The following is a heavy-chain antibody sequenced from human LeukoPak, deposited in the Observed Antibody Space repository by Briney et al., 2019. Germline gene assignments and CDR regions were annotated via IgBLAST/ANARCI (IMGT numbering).Heavy chain of an antibody. CDR2: INPDSGGT. J-gene: IGHJ4*02. V-gene: IGHV1-2*02. D-gene: IGHD3-22*01. Sequence: GASVKVSCKASGYTFTGYYMHWVRQAPGQGLEWMGWINPDSGGTNNAQKFQGRVTMTRDTSISTAYMELSRLRSDDTAVYYCARGSGTYYYDSSGYYYLNYWGQGTLVTVSS. CDR3: ARGSGTYYYDSSGYYYLNY. CDR1: GYTFTGYY.